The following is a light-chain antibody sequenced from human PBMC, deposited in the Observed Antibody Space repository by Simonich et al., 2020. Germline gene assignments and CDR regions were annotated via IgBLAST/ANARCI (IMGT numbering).Light chain of an antibody. V-gene: IGLV1-47*01. Sequence: QSVLTQPPSASGTPGQRVTISCSGSSSNIVSNYVYWYQQLPGTAPKLLIYRNNQRPSGVPDRFSGSKSGTSASLAIGGLRSEDEADYYCAAWDDSLSGWVFGGGTKLTVL. CDR3: AAWDDSLSGWV. CDR1: SSNIVSNY. J-gene: IGLJ3*02. CDR2: RNN.